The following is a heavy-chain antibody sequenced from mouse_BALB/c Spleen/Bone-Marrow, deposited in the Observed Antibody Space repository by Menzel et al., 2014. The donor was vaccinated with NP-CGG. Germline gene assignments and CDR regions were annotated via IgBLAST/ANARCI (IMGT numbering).Heavy chain of an antibody. V-gene: IGHV3-2*02. CDR2: ISYSGST. J-gene: IGHJ2*01. CDR3: ARAYYGSSDY. CDR1: GYSITSDYA. D-gene: IGHD1-1*01. Sequence: EVQGVESGPGLVKPSQSLSLTCTVTGYSITSDYAWNWIRQFPVNKLEWMGYISYSGSTSYNPSLKSRISITRDTSKNQFFLQLNSVTTEDTATYYCARAYYGSSDYRGQGTTLTVSS.